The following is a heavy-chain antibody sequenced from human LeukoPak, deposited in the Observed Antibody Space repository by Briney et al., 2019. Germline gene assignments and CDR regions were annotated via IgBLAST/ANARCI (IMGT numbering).Heavy chain of an antibody. V-gene: IGHV1-2*02. CDR2: INPNSGGT. CDR1: GYTFTGYY. J-gene: IGHJ4*02. CDR3: ARSRQEWLGTYYFDY. D-gene: IGHD6-19*01. Sequence: ASVKVSCKASGYTFTGYYMHWVRQAPGQGLEWMGWINPNSGGTNYAQKFQGRVTMTRDTSISTAYMELRSLRSDDTAVYYCARSRQEWLGTYYFDYWGQGTLVTVSS.